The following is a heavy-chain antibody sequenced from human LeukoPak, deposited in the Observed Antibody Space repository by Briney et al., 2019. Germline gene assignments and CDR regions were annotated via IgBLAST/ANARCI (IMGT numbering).Heavy chain of an antibody. V-gene: IGHV3-23*01. CDR3: ARRSYYDSTGYPFDY. J-gene: IGHJ4*02. CDR1: GFTFSSHA. D-gene: IGHD3-22*01. Sequence: GGSLRLSCAASGFTFSSHAMTWVRQAPGKGLEWVSGIGGSSGKIFDADSVKGRFTISRDNSKNTLYLQMNSLRAEDTAFYYCARRSYYDSTGYPFDYWGQGALVTVSS. CDR2: IGGSSGKI.